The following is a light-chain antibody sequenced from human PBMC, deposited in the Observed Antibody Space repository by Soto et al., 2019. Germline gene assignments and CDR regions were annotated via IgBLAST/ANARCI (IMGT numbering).Light chain of an antibody. CDR1: SSDVGGYNY. Sequence: QSVLTQPASVSGSPGQSITISCTGTSSDVGGYNYVSWYQQHPGKAPKLMIYDVSNRPSGVSSRFSGSKSGNTASPTISGLQAEDEADYYCSSYTSSSTLYVFGTGTKVTVL. CDR2: DVS. V-gene: IGLV2-14*01. J-gene: IGLJ1*01. CDR3: SSYTSSSTLYV.